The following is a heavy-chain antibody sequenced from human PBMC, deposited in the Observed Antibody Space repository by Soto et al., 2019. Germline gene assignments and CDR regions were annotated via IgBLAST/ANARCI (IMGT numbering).Heavy chain of an antibody. CDR2: INPSGGST. D-gene: IGHD3-10*01. J-gene: IGHJ5*02. V-gene: IGHV1-46*01. CDR3: ARERYYYGSGKGPGAFDP. Sequence: QVQLVQSGAEVKKPGASVKVSCKASGYTFTSYYMHWVRQAPGQGLEWMGIINPSGGSTSYAQKFQGRVTMTRDTSTSTVEMELSSLRSEDTAVYYCARERYYYGSGKGPGAFDPWGQGTLVTVSS. CDR1: GYTFTSYY.